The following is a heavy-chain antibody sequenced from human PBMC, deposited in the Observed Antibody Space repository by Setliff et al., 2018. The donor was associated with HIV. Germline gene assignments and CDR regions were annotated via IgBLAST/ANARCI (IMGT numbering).Heavy chain of an antibody. J-gene: IGHJ3*02. V-gene: IGHV1-46*01. Sequence: ASVKVSCKASGYTFTSYYMHWVRQAPGQGLEWMGIINPSGGSTSYAQKFQGRVTMTRDTSISTAYMELSRLRSDDTAVYYCATKVYCTNGVCLDAFDIWGQGTMVTVSS. CDR1: GYTFTSYY. CDR2: INPSGGST. D-gene: IGHD2-8*01. CDR3: ATKVYCTNGVCLDAFDI.